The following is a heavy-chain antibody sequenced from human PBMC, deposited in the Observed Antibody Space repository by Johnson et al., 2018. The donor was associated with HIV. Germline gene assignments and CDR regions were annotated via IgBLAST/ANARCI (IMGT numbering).Heavy chain of an antibody. J-gene: IGHJ3*02. Sequence: VQLVESGGGLIQPGGSLRLSCAASGFTVSSNYMSWVRQAPGKGLEWVANIKQDGSEKYYADSVKGRFTISRDNSKNTLYLQMKSLRVEDTAVYYCGGSYYYDSSGYYARNAFDIWGQGTMVTVSS. D-gene: IGHD3-22*01. V-gene: IGHV3-7*01. CDR2: IKQDGSEK. CDR1: GFTVSSNY. CDR3: GGSYYYDSSGYYARNAFDI.